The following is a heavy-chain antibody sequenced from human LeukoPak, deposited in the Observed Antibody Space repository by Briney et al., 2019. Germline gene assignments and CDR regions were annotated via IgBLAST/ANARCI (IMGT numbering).Heavy chain of an antibody. CDR1: GFTFSSYT. Sequence: GGSLRLSCAASGFTFSSYTMSWVRQAPGKGLEWVSAISGSGGSTYYADSVKGRFTISRDNSKNTLYLQMNSLRAVDTAVYYCAKDRDGGYSSSWNWFDPWGQGTLVTVSS. J-gene: IGHJ5*02. CDR3: AKDRDGGYSSSWNWFDP. V-gene: IGHV3-23*01. CDR2: ISGSGGST. D-gene: IGHD6-13*01.